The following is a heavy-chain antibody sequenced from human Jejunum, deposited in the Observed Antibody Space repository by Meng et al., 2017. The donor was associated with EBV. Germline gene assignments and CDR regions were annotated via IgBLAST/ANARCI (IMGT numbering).Heavy chain of an antibody. J-gene: IGHJ4*02. V-gene: IGHV3-23*04. CDR3: VGHGYNSGW. CDR1: GFDLSNKC. CDR2: FFDHTDNT. D-gene: IGHD6-19*01. Sequence: QLVESGGDVLQPGGSLTLSCTVSGFDLSNKCISWVRQVPGRGLEWVSSFFDHTDNTYYADSVKGRFTISRDNSRNTLYLQMSSLSVDDTAVYYCVGHGYNSGWWGQGTLVTVSS.